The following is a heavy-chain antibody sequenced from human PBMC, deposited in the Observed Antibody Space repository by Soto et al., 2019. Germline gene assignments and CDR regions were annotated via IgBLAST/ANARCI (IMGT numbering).Heavy chain of an antibody. J-gene: IGHJ6*02. Sequence: GASVKVSCKASGGTFSSYTISWVRQAPGQGLEWMGRIIPILGIANYAQKFQGRVTITADKSTSTAYMELSSLRSEDTAVYYCARENAATYYYDSSSYSSYYYYGMDVWGQGTTVTVSS. V-gene: IGHV1-69*04. D-gene: IGHD3-22*01. CDR3: ARENAATYYYDSSSYSSYYYYGMDV. CDR1: GGTFSSYT. CDR2: IIPILGIA.